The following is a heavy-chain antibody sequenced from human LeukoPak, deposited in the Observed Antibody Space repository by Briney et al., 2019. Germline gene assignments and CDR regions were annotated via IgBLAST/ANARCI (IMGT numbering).Heavy chain of an antibody. V-gene: IGHV1-69*04. CDR2: IIPILGIA. CDR1: GGTLSSYA. Sequence: SVKVSCKASGGTLSSYAISWVRQAPGQGLEWMGRIIPILGIANYAQKFQGRVTITADKSTSTAYMELSSLRSEDTAVYYCNVDSSGYLRVYWGQGTLVTVSS. CDR3: NVDSSGYLRVY. D-gene: IGHD3-22*01. J-gene: IGHJ4*02.